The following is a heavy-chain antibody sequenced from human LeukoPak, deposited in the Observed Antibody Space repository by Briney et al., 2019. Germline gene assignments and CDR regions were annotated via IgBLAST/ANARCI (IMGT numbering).Heavy chain of an antibody. CDR1: GFRFGSDW. CDR3: VRYYDPPVGDAFDI. Sequence: GGSVRLSCAVSGFRFGSDWMSWVRQAPGKGLEWVANINPDGSEKYYVESVKGRFTISRDNDKNSLYLRLNSLRADDTAVYYCVRYYDPPVGDAFDIWGQGTLVTVSS. D-gene: IGHD3-16*01. CDR2: INPDGSEK. V-gene: IGHV3-7*01. J-gene: IGHJ3*02.